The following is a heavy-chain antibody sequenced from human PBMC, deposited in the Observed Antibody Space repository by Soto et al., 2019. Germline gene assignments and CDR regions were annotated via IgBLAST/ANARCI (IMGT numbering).Heavy chain of an antibody. CDR1: GFTFAHYA. V-gene: IGHV3-30*18. D-gene: IGHD3-3*01. Sequence: QAQLVESGGGVVQPGTSLRLSCAASGFTFAHYAMHWVRHSPGKGLEWVAFMSHDENRKLYSDSVKGRFTISRDNSKSTLYLQMSRLRAEDTAVYDCAKDYDFWRASVNPYFDSWGLGTLVTVSS. CDR2: MSHDENRK. CDR3: AKDYDFWRASVNPYFDS. J-gene: IGHJ4*02.